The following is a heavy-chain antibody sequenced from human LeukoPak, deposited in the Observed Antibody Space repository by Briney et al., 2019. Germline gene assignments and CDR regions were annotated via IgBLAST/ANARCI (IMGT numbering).Heavy chain of an antibody. CDR2: IYHSGST. CDR1: GYSISSGYY. V-gene: IGHV4-38-2*02. Sequence: SETLSLTCTVSGYSISSGYYWGWIRQPPGKGLEWIGSIYHSGSTYYNPSLKSRVTISVDTSKNQFSLKLSSVTAADTAVYYCARGLAVAGTGGHDYWGQGTLVTVSS. D-gene: IGHD6-19*01. CDR3: ARGLAVAGTGGHDY. J-gene: IGHJ4*02.